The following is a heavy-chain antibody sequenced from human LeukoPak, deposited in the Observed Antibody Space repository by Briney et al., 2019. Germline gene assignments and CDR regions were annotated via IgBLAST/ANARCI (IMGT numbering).Heavy chain of an antibody. D-gene: IGHD6-19*01. CDR2: IYNTGDT. J-gene: IGHJ4*02. CDR1: GFTVSSNY. Sequence: GGSLRLSCAASGFTVSSNYMSWVRQAPGKGPEWVSTIYNTGDTYYADSVKGRFTISRDNSKNTVYLQMNSLRAEDTAVYYCARHLYSSRWFNYFDYSGQGTLVTVSS. CDR3: ARHLYSSRWFNYFDY. V-gene: IGHV3-66*04.